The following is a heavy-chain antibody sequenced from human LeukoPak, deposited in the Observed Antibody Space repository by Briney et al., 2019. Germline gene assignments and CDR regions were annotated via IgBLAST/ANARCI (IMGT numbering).Heavy chain of an antibody. V-gene: IGHV1-2*04. CDR1: GYTFTGYY. Sequence: ASVKVSCKASGYTFTGYYMHWVRQAPGQELEWMGWINPNSSGTNYAQKFQGWVTMTRDTSISTAYMELSRLRSDDTAVYYCAREVGATHPHYYYGMDVWGQGTTVTVSS. D-gene: IGHD1-26*01. CDR3: AREVGATHPHYYYGMDV. CDR2: INPNSSGT. J-gene: IGHJ6*02.